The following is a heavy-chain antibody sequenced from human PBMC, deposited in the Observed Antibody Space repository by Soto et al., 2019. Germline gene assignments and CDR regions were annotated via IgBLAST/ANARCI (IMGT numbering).Heavy chain of an antibody. CDR3: GRGVDYRDYAIDY. CDR2: IWYDGSNE. V-gene: IGHV3-33*01. Sequence: GGSLRLSCAASGFTFSTYGMHWVRQAPGKGLEWVAVIWYDGSNEYFADSVKGRFTISRDNAKNTLFLQMDSLRAEDTAVYYCGRGVDYRDYAIDYWGQGTLVTVSS. D-gene: IGHD4-17*01. J-gene: IGHJ4*02. CDR1: GFTFSTYG.